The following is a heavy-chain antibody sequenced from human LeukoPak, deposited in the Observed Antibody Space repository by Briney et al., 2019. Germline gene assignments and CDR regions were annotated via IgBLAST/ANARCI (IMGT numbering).Heavy chain of an antibody. CDR3: ARDDYGDHIFDY. CDR2: IYYSGST. Sequence: SQTLSLTCTVSGGSISSGGYSWRWIRQHQGKGLEWIGYIYYSGSTYYNPSLKSRVTISVDTSKNQFSLKLSSVTAADTAVYYCARDDYGDHIFDYWGQGTLVTVSS. V-gene: IGHV4-31*03. CDR1: GGSISSGGYS. J-gene: IGHJ4*02. D-gene: IGHD4-17*01.